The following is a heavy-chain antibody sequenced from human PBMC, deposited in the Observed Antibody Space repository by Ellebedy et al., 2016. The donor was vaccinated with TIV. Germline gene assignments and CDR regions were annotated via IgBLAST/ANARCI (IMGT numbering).Heavy chain of an antibody. V-gene: IGHV3-74*01. J-gene: IGHJ3*01. CDR3: VRDRDYYDSSGYYGVR. CDR1: GFTFSSYW. D-gene: IGHD3-22*01. CDR2: INSDGSST. Sequence: GESLKISCAASGFTFSSYWMQWVHQAPGKGLVWVSRINSDGSSTTYADSVKGRFTISRDNAKNTLYLQMNSLRAEDTAVYYCVRDRDYYDSSGYYGVRWGQGTMVTVSS.